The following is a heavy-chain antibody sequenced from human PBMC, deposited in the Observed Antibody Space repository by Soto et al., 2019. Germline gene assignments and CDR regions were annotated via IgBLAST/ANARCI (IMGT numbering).Heavy chain of an antibody. D-gene: IGHD3-3*01. J-gene: IGHJ6*02. Sequence: ASVKVSCKASGYTFTSYDINWVRQATGQGLEWMGWMNPNSGNTGYAQKFQGRVTMTRNTSISTAYMELSSLRSEDTAVYYCARWPSFLIFGVVITANYYRMDVWAQGTTVPVSS. CDR1: GYTFTSYD. CDR3: ARWPSFLIFGVVITANYYRMDV. V-gene: IGHV1-8*01. CDR2: MNPNSGNT.